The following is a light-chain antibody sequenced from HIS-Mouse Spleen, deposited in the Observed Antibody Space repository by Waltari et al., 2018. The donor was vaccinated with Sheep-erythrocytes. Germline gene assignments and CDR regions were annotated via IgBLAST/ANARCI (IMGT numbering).Light chain of an antibody. V-gene: IGLV2-11*01. J-gene: IGLJ1*01. Sequence: QSALTQPRSVSGSPGQSVTISCTGTSSDVGGYNYVSWYQQHPGKAPKIMIYDVSKRPSGVTERFSGSTSGNTASLTISGLQAEDEADYYCCSYAGSYNHVFATGTKVTVL. CDR1: SSDVGGYNY. CDR3: CSYAGSYNHV. CDR2: DVS.